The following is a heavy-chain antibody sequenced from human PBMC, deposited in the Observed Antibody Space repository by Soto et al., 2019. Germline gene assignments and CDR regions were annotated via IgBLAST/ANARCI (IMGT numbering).Heavy chain of an antibody. Sequence: QVQLQQWGAGLLKPSETLSLTCAVYGGSFSGYYWSWIRQPPGKGLEWIREINHSGSTNYNPSLKSRVTISVDTSKNQFSLKLSSVTAADTAVYYCARGPSYDILTGYYILLDYWGQGTLVTVSS. CDR3: ARGPSYDILTGYYILLDY. V-gene: IGHV4-34*01. CDR2: INHSGST. CDR1: GGSFSGYY. D-gene: IGHD3-9*01. J-gene: IGHJ4*02.